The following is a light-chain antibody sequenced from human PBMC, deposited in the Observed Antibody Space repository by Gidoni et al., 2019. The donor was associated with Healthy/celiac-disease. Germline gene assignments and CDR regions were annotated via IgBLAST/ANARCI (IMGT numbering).Light chain of an antibody. CDR3: QRRYNTPPS. CDR1: QSISSN. J-gene: IGKJ4*01. Sequence: DIQMTPSPSSLSASVGDRVTITCRASQSISSNLNWDQQKPGKAPKLLIYAAASLQSGVPTRFSGSGSGTDFTLTISRLQPEDFATYYCQRRYNTPPSFGGGTKVEIK. V-gene: IGKV1-39*01. CDR2: AAA.